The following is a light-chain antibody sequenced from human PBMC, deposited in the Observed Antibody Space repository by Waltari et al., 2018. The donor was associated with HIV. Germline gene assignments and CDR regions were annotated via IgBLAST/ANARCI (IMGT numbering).Light chain of an antibody. CDR1: SSDIGAYAF. Sequence: QSALTQPPSASGSLGQSVTISCTGSSSDIGAYAFVSWFQQHPQRAPKLLLYEVTRRPATVSDRFSGSRSGNTAFLTVAGLQPDDEATYFCSSYGDSLKVLFGGGTNVTVL. V-gene: IGLV2-8*01. J-gene: IGLJ2*01. CDR3: SSYGDSLKVL. CDR2: EVT.